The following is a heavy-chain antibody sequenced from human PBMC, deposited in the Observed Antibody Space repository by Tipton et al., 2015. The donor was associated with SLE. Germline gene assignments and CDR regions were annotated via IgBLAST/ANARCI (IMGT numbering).Heavy chain of an antibody. CDR2: IMATFGTA. V-gene: IGHV1-69*18. D-gene: IGHD4-11*01. CDR3: ATTRDYYYGMDV. J-gene: IGHJ6*02. CDR1: GGSFNNYD. Sequence: QVQLVQSGAEVKKPGSSVKVSCKASGGSFNNYDFTWVRQAPGQGLEWMGRIMATFGTANYAQKFQGRVTITADESTSTAYMELTSLRSEDTAVYYCATTRDYYYGMDVWGQGTTVTVSS.